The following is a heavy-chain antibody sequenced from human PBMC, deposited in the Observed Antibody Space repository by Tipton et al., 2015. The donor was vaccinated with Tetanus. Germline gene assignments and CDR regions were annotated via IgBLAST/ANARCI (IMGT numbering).Heavy chain of an antibody. CDR1: GFTFSSYW. V-gene: IGHV3-7*01. J-gene: IGHJ6*02. Sequence: SLRLSCAASGFTFSSYWMSWVRQAPGRGLEWVANIKQDGSEKYYVDSVKGRFTISRDNAKNSLYLQMNSLRAEDTAVYYCARDSAELAQAFYYYYGMDVWGQGTTVTVSS. CDR3: ARDSAELAQAFYYYYGMDV. D-gene: IGHD5-24*01. CDR2: IKQDGSEK.